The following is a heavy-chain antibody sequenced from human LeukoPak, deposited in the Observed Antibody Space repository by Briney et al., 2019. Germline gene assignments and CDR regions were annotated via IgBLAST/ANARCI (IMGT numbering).Heavy chain of an antibody. CDR2: ISAYNGNT. J-gene: IGHJ4*02. Sequence: ASVKVSCKASGYTFTSYGISWVRQAPGQGLEWMGWISAYNGNTNYAQKFQGRVTMTRDTSISTAYMELSRLRSDDTAVYYCAREPAVAAPFDYWGQGTLVTVSS. V-gene: IGHV1-18*01. D-gene: IGHD6-19*01. CDR3: AREPAVAAPFDY. CDR1: GYTFTSYG.